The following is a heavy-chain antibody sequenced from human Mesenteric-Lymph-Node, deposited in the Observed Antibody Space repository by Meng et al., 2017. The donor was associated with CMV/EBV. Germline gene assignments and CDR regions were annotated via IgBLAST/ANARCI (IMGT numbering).Heavy chain of an antibody. D-gene: IGHD3/OR15-3a*01. CDR1: FTFGTYG. J-gene: IGHJ4*02. Sequence: FTFGTYGMNWVRQAPGKGLEWVSTISDDGTTTHYADSVQGRFTISRDNFKNTLSLQMNNLRDEDTAIYYCAKQLFDVWPGNYRYFDYWGQGTLVTVSS. V-gene: IGHV3-23*01. CDR3: AKQLFDVWPGNYRYFDY. CDR2: ISDDGTTT.